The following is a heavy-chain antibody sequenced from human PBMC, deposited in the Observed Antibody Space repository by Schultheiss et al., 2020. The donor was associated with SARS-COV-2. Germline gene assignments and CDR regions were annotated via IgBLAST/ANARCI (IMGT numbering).Heavy chain of an antibody. J-gene: IGHJ6*02. CDR3: ARDLEYSSSWYTVYYYYGMDV. CDR1: GFTFSSYA. Sequence: GGSLRLSCAASGFTFSSYAMHWVRQVPGKGLVWVSRINSDGSRTSYADSVKGRFTISRDNSKNTLYLQMNSLRAEDTAVYYCARDLEYSSSWYTVYYYYGMDVWGQGTTVTVSS. D-gene: IGHD6-13*01. V-gene: IGHV3-74*01. CDR2: INSDGSRT.